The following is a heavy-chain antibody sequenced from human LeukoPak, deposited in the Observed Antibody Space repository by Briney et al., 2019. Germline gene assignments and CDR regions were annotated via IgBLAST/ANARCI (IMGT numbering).Heavy chain of an antibody. CDR1: GFTLSSNW. CDR3: ARSGRGGAFDI. V-gene: IGHV3-74*01. Sequence: GGSLRLSCAGSGFTLSSNWMHWVRQAPGKGLVWVARFYSDGGRTNYADSVKGRFTISGDNAKNTQYLQMSSLRAEDTAVYHCARSGRGGAFDIWGQGTMVTVSS. D-gene: IGHD1-26*01. CDR2: FYSDGGRT. J-gene: IGHJ3*02.